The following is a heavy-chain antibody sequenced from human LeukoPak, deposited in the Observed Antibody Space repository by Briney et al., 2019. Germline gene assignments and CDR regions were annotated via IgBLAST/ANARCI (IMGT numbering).Heavy chain of an antibody. CDR1: GFTFSSYA. Sequence: PGGSLRLSCAASGFTFSSYAMHWVRRAPGKGLEWVAVISYDGSNKYYADSVKGRFTISRDNSKNTLYLQMNSLRAEDTAVYYCARVIRTTVNYYFDYWGQGTLVTVSS. CDR2: ISYDGSNK. J-gene: IGHJ4*02. CDR3: ARVIRTTVNYYFDY. D-gene: IGHD4-17*01. V-gene: IGHV3-30-3*01.